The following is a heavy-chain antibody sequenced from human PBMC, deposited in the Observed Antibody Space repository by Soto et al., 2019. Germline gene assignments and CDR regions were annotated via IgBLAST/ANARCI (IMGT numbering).Heavy chain of an antibody. D-gene: IGHD3-3*01. CDR3: ARTGAMGWCSYYDFWSGPLYGMDV. CDR1: GYTFTGYY. CDR2: INPNSGGT. J-gene: IGHJ6*02. V-gene: IGHV1-2*02. Sequence: ASVKVSCKASGYTFTGYYMHWVRQAPGQGLEWMGWINPNSGGTNYAQKFQGRVTMTRDTSISTAYMELSRLRSDDTAVYYCARTGAMGWCSYYDFWSGPLYGMDVWGQGTTVTAP.